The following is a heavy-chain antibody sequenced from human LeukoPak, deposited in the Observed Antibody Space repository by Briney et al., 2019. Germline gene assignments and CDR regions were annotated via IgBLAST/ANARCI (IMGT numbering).Heavy chain of an antibody. V-gene: IGHV1-2*02. CDR2: INPNSGGT. Sequence: ASVKVSCKASGYTFTSYYTHWVRQAPGQGLEWMGWINPNSGGTNFAQKFQGRVTMTRDTSISTAYMELGRLRSDDTALYYCARGKGDGSGYYYVMDVWGQGTTVTVSS. J-gene: IGHJ6*02. CDR3: ARGKGDGSGYYYVMDV. CDR1: GYTFTSYY. D-gene: IGHD3-10*01.